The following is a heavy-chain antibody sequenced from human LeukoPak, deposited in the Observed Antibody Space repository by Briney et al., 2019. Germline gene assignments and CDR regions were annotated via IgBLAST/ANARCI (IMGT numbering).Heavy chain of an antibody. CDR3: TLIVLLWFGESRP. CDR2: IKSKTDGGTT. CDR1: GFTFSNAW. J-gene: IGHJ5*02. D-gene: IGHD3-10*01. Sequence: GGSLRLSCAASGFTFSNAWMSWVRQAPGKGLEWVGRIKSKTDGGTTDYAAPVKGRFTISRDDSKNTLYLQMNSLKTEDTAVYYCTLIVLLWFGESRPWGQGTLVTVSS. V-gene: IGHV3-15*01.